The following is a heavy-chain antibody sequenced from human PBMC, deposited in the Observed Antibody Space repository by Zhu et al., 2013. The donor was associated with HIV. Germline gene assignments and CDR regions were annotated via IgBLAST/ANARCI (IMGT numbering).Heavy chain of an antibody. J-gene: IGHJ6*02. D-gene: IGHD2-2*01. CDR1: GGTFSSYA. CDR3: ARDWPVRTSDYYYGMDV. CDR2: IIPIFGTA. Sequence: QVQLVQSGAEVKKPGSSVKVSCKASGGTFSSYAISWVRQAPGQGLEWMGGIIPIFGTANYAQKFQGRVTITADESTSTAYMELSSLRSEDTAVYYCARDWPVRTSDYYYGMDVWGQGTTVTVSS. V-gene: IGHV1-69*01.